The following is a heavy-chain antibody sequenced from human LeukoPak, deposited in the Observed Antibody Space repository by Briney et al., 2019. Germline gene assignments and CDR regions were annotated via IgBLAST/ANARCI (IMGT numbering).Heavy chain of an antibody. CDR2: IKQDGSEK. CDR1: GFTFSSYW. CDR3: ARDFLTGYFDY. D-gene: IGHD3-9*01. V-gene: IGHV3-7*05. J-gene: IGHJ4*02. Sequence: GGSLRLSCVASGFTFSSYWMAWVRQAPGKGLEWMANIKQDGSEKYYADSVKGRFTISRDNAKKSLFLQMNSLRAEDTAVYNCARDFLTGYFDYWGQGTLVTVSS.